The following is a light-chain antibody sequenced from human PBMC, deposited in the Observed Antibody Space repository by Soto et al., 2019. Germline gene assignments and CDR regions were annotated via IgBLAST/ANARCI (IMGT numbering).Light chain of an antibody. CDR2: EVS. J-gene: IGLJ3*02. V-gene: IGLV2-14*01. CDR1: SSDVGGYND. CDR3: STYTSSSTRV. Sequence: QSALTQPASVSGSPGQSITISCTGTSSDVGGYNDVSWYQQHPGKAPKLLIYEVSNRPSGVSNRFSGSKSGNTASLTISGLQDEDEAYYYCSTYTSSSTRVFGGGTQLTVL.